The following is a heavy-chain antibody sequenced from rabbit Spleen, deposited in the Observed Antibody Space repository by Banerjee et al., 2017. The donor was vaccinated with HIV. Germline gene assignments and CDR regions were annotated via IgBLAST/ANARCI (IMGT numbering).Heavy chain of an antibody. CDR2: IYAGSSGST. J-gene: IGHJ4*01. CDR3: AREDGGGNPDNL. V-gene: IGHV1S40*01. D-gene: IGHD2-1*01. CDR1: GFSFSSSDY. Sequence: QSLEESGGDLVKPGASLTLTCTASGFSFSSSDYMCWVRQAPGKGPEWIACIYAGSSGSTYYASWAKGRFTISKTSSTTVTLQMTSLTAADTATYFCAREDGGGNPDNLWGPGTLVTVS.